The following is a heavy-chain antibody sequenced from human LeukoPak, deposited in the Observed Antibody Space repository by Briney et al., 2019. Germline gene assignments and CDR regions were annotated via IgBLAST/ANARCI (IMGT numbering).Heavy chain of an antibody. V-gene: IGHV3-21*01. D-gene: IGHD4-17*01. J-gene: IGHJ4*02. CDR3: TRDYGARDG. CDR1: GFTFKSTF. CDR2: ISSSGSYI. Sequence: GGSLRLSCAVSGFTFKSTFMNWVRQAPGKGLEWVSPISSSGSYIHYADSVKGRFIVSRDNGNNTLYLDMSGLSAEDSAIYYCTRDYGARDGWGQGTLVTVSS.